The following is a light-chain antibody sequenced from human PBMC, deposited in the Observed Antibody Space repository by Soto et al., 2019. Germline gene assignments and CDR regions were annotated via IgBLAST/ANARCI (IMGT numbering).Light chain of an antibody. V-gene: IGKV1-5*03. J-gene: IGKJ4*01. CDR1: QSTASW. Sequence: DIQLTQSPSTLSASVGDRVTITCRASQSTASWLAWYQQKPGKAPKLLIYKASTLESGVPSRLSASGSETEFTLTISSLQPDEFATYYGQQYNSFPLTFSGGTKVEIK. CDR3: QQYNSFPLT. CDR2: KAS.